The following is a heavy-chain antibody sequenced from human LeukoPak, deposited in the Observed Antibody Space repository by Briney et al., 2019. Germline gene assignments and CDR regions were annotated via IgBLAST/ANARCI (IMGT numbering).Heavy chain of an antibody. D-gene: IGHD1-26*01. J-gene: IGHJ4*02. Sequence: PSETLSLTCTVSGGSISSSSYYWGWIRQPPGKGLEWIGSIYYSGSTYYNPSLKSRVTISVDTSKNQFSLKLSSVTAADTAVYYCARIIVFVGANDYWGQGTLVTVSS. CDR3: ARIIVFVGANDY. CDR1: GGSISSSSYY. CDR2: IYYSGST. V-gene: IGHV4-39*07.